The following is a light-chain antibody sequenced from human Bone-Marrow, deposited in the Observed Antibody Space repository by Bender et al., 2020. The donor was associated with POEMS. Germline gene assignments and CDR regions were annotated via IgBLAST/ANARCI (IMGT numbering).Light chain of an antibody. CDR1: SGDVGSYNL. Sequence: QSALTQPDSVSGSPGQSITISCTGTSGDVGSYNLVSWYQQHPDKAPKLMIYEVSKRPSGVSNRFSGSKSDNTASLTISGLEAEDEADFYCCSDAGSSIWVFGGGTKLTVL. J-gene: IGLJ3*02. CDR2: EVS. V-gene: IGLV2-23*02. CDR3: CSDAGSSIWV.